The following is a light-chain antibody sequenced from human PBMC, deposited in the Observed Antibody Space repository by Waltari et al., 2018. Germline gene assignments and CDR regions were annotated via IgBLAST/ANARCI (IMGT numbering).Light chain of an antibody. CDR1: QGISNW. CDR2: AAS. V-gene: IGKV1-12*01. Sequence: DIQMTQSPSSVSASVGDSITITCRASQGISNWLAWYQQKPGKAPKLLIYAASVLEIGVPSRFSGSGSGTDFTLTISSLQPEDFATYYCQQANGFLTFGQGTRLDI. J-gene: IGKJ5*01. CDR3: QQANGFLT.